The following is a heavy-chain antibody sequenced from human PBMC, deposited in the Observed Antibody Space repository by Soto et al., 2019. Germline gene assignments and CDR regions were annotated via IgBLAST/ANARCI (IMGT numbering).Heavy chain of an antibody. J-gene: IGHJ6*02. CDR2: INPSGGST. CDR3: ARDKCSSWYRYYYYYGMDV. CDR1: GYTFTSYY. Sequence: ASVKVSWKASGYTFTSYYMHWVRQAPGQGLEWMGIINPSGGSTSYAQKFQGRVTMTRDTSTSTVYMELSSLRSEDTAVYYCARDKCSSWYRYYYYYGMDVWGQGTTVTVSS. D-gene: IGHD6-13*01. V-gene: IGHV1-46*03.